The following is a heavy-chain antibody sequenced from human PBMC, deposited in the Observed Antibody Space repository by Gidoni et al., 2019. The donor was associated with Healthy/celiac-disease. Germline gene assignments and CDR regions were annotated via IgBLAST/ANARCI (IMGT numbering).Heavy chain of an antibody. Sequence: QVQLQQWGAGLLKPSETLSLTCAVYGGSSSGYYWSWIRQPPGKGLEWIGEINHSGSTNYNPSLKSRVTISVDTSKNQFSLKLSSVTAADTAVYYCARGPRVVITTAFDYWGQGTLVTVSS. V-gene: IGHV4-34*01. J-gene: IGHJ4*02. CDR1: GGSSSGYY. D-gene: IGHD3-22*01. CDR3: ARGPRVVITTAFDY. CDR2: INHSGST.